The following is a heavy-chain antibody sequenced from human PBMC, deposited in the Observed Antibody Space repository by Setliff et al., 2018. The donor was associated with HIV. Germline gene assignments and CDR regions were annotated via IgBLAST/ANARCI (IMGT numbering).Heavy chain of an antibody. CDR3: ARDSGAPNYNFWSASPYFDY. CDR2: IYYSGST. J-gene: IGHJ4*02. Sequence: SETLSLTCTVSGGSISNTRYYWSWIRQPPGKGLEWIGSIYYSGSTYYNPSLKSRVTISVDTSKNQFSLKLTSVTATDTAVYYCARDSGAPNYNFWSASPYFDYWGQGTLVTVSS. D-gene: IGHD3-3*01. V-gene: IGHV4-39*02. CDR1: GGSISNTRYY.